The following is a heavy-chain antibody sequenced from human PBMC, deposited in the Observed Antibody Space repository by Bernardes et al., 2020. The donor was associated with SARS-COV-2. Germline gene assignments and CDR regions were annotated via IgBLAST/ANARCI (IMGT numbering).Heavy chain of an antibody. Sequence: GGSLRLSCAASGFTFGDYAMHWVRQAPGKGLEWVSGISWNSGSIGYADSVKGRFTISRDNAKNSLYLQMNSLRAEDTALYYCAKDGGGLGTFYYYYGMDVWGQGTTVTGSS. D-gene: IGHD7-27*01. CDR3: AKDGGGLGTFYYYYGMDV. CDR1: GFTFGDYA. V-gene: IGHV3-9*01. CDR2: ISWNSGSI. J-gene: IGHJ6*02.